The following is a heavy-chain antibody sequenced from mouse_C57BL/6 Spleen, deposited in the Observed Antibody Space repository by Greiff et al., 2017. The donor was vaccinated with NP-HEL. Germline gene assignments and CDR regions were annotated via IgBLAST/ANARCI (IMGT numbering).Heavy chain of an antibody. CDR3: ARGGSSYGNAMDY. Sequence: EVKLVESGGDLVKPGGSLKLSCAASGFTFSSYGMSWVRPTPDKRLEWVATISSGGSYTYYPDSVKGRFTISRDNAKNTLYLQMSSLKSEDTAMYYCARGGSSYGNAMDYWGQGTSVTVSS. V-gene: IGHV5-6*01. D-gene: IGHD1-1*01. CDR2: ISSGGSYT. CDR1: GFTFSSYG. J-gene: IGHJ4*01.